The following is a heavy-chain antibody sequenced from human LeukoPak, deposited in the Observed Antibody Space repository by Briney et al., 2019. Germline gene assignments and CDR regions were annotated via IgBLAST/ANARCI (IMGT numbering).Heavy chain of an antibody. CDR2: IIPIFGTA. CDR3: AVLAVVPTHYYYYYYMDV. CDR1: GGTFSSYS. D-gene: IGHD2-15*01. Sequence: SVKVSCKASGGTFSSYSISWVRQAPGQGLEWMGGIIPIFGTANYAQKFQGRVTITADESTSTAYMELSSLRSEDTAVYYCAVLAVVPTHYYYYYYMDVWGKGTTVTISS. J-gene: IGHJ6*03. V-gene: IGHV1-69*01.